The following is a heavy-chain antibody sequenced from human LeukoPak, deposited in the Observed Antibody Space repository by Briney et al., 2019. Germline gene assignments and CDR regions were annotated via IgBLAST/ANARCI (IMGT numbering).Heavy chain of an antibody. CDR2: IYYSGST. V-gene: IGHV4-61*01. D-gene: IGHD6-19*01. CDR3: ASYTYSSGWYYGMDV. J-gene: IGHJ6*02. CDR1: GGSVSSGSYY. Sequence: SETLSLTCTVSGGSVSSGSYYWSWIRQPPGKGLEWIGYIYYSGSTNYNPSLTSRVTISVDTSKNQFSLKLSSVTAADTAVYYCASYTYSSGWYYGMDVWGQGTTVTVSS.